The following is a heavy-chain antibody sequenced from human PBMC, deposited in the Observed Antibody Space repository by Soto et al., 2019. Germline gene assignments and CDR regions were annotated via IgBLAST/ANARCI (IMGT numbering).Heavy chain of an antibody. Sequence: QVQLVQSGAEEKKPGASVKVSCKASGYTFTNYAMHWVRQAPGQRLEWMGWINAGNGNTKYSQKFQGRVTITRDTSASTAYMEVSSLRFEDTALYSCARVYDLWGVMDGWGQGTTVTVAS. CDR3: ARVYDLWGVMDG. V-gene: IGHV1-3*05. CDR2: INAGNGNT. CDR1: GYTFTNYA. D-gene: IGHD3-3*01. J-gene: IGHJ6*02.